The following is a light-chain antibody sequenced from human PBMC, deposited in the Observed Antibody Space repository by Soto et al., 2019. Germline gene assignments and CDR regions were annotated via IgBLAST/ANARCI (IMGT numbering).Light chain of an antibody. V-gene: IGKV4-1*01. CDR3: QQYYSTPAWT. CDR1: QSVLFRSNNKNY. Sequence: DIVMTQSPDSLAVSLGERATINCKSSQSVLFRSNNKNYLAWYQQKPGQPPKLLIYWASTRESGVPDRFSGSGSGTDFPLTISSLQAEDVAVYYCQQYYSTPAWTFGQGTKLEI. J-gene: IGKJ1*01. CDR2: WAS.